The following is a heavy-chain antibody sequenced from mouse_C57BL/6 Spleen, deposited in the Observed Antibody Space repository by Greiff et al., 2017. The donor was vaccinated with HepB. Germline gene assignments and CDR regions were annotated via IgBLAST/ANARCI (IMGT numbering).Heavy chain of an antibody. CDR3: ARTARIKY. D-gene: IGHD1-2*01. CDR2: IRYSGST. CDR1: GYSITSGYG. V-gene: IGHV3-1*02. J-gene: IGHJ2*01. Sequence: EVQLVESGPGLVKPSQSLSLTCTVTGYSITSGYGWNWIRQFPGNKLEWLVYIRYSGSTNYNPSLKSRISITRDTSKNQFFLQLNSVTTEDTATYYCARTARIKYWGQGTTLTVSS.